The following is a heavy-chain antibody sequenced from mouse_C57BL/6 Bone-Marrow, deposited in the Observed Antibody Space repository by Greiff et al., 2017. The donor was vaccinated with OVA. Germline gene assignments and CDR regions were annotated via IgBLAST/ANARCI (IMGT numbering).Heavy chain of an antibody. J-gene: IGHJ2*01. D-gene: IGHD1-1*01. CDR1: GYTFTSYW. CDR2: IHPSDSDT. Sequence: QVQLQQPGAELVKPGASVKVSCKASGYTFTSYWMHWVKQRPGQGLEWIGRIHPSDSDTNYNQKFKGKATLTVDKSSSKAYMQLSNLTSEDSAVYYCAIGGITTVVAYYFDDWGQGTTLTVSS. CDR3: AIGGITTVVAYYFDD. V-gene: IGHV1-74*01.